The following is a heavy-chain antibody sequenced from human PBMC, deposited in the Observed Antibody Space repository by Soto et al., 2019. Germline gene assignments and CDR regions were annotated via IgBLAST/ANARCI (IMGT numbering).Heavy chain of an antibody. V-gene: IGHV4-4*02. CDR3: ARRKLEMMYVGWFDP. D-gene: IGHD2-8*01. CDR2: IHHSGST. CDR1: GDSISSRNW. Sequence: QVQLQESGPGLVKPSETLSLTCAVSGDSISSRNWWSWVRQTPGKGLEYIGEIHHSGSTNYNPSLKSRVTMSVDKSKNQVSLNLNSVTAADTASYYCARRKLEMMYVGWFDPWGQGTLVTVSS. J-gene: IGHJ5*02.